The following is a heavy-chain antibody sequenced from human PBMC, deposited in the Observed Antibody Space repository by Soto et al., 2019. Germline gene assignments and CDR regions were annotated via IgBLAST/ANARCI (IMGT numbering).Heavy chain of an antibody. D-gene: IGHD6-19*01. CDR2: ISSTSTYT. Sequence: GGSLRRSCAASGFTFRSYAMNWVRQTQEKGLEWVSSISSTSTYTHYADSVKGRFTISRDNDNNSLFLQMNSLRAEDTAIYYCARDFALAGNYWGQGALVTVS. CDR3: ARDFALAGNY. V-gene: IGHV3-21*01. CDR1: GFTFRSYA. J-gene: IGHJ4*02.